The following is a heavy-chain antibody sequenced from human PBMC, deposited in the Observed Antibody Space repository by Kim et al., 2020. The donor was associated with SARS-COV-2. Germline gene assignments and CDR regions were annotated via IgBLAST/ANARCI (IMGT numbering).Heavy chain of an antibody. J-gene: IGHJ4*01. CDR2: ISYTGNIE. CDR1: GFTFSTYG. Sequence: GGSLRLSCAASGFTFSTYGMHWVRQTPGKGLEWVAVISYTGNIEYYADSVKGRFTISRDKSKNTLYLEMNSLRAEDTAVYYCARDISVGATTGWFDYWGRGSLVSVSS. V-gene: IGHV3-30*03. CDR3: ARDISVGATTGWFDY. D-gene: IGHD1-26*01.